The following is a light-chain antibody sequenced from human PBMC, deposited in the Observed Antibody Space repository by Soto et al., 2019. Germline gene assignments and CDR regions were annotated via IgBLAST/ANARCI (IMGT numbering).Light chain of an antibody. CDR2: DVR. CDR1: MRDVGAYNL. Sequence: QSALTQPASVSGSAGQSITISCSGTMRDVGAYNLVSWYQQHPGTAPKLIIYDVRNRPSGISSRFSGSRSGNTASLTISGLQSEDEGAYYCSASSARSPLVFGGGTKVTVL. J-gene: IGLJ3*02. V-gene: IGLV2-14*03. CDR3: SASSARSPLV.